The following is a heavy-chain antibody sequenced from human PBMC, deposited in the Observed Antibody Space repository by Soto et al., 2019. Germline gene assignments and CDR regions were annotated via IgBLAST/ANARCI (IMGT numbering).Heavy chain of an antibody. V-gene: IGHV1-3*01. CDR2: INAGNGNT. J-gene: IGHJ4*02. CDR3: ATLLNPPPGVVPAAIWDYFDY. CDR1: GYTFTSYY. D-gene: IGHD2-2*01. Sequence: GASVKVSCKASGYTFTSYYMHWVRQAPGQRLEWMGWINAGNGNTKYSQKFQGRVTITRDTSASTAYMELSSLRSEDTAVYYCATLLNPPPGVVPAAIWDYFDYWGQGTLVTVSS.